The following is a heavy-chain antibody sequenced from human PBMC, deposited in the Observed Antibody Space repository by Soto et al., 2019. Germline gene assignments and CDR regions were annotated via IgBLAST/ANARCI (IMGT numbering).Heavy chain of an antibody. CDR3: ARVPPWGNSAGDYYIQHYDS. CDR1: GFTFTSYA. Sequence: GASVKVSCKSSGFTFTSYAIHWLRQAPGQRPQWMGWINGGSGNTKYSQDFQGRVTFTRDTFATTAYFELSSLRSEDTAVYYCARVPPWGNSAGDYYIQHYDSWGQGTPVTVSS. J-gene: IGHJ4*02. D-gene: IGHD3-10*01. CDR2: INGGSGNT. V-gene: IGHV1-3*01.